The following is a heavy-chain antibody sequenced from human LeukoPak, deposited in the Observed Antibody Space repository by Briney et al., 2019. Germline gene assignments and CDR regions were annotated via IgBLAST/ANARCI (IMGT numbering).Heavy chain of an antibody. D-gene: IGHD3-10*01. Sequence: SARLSVSCTIAGRSTISSSSWWVWSRHPPGKGLEWIGSIFYSGNTYYNPSLKSRVTLSIDTSNNQFSLKLTSVTAADTAVYYCARDILLYWFDPWGQGTLVTVSS. V-gene: IGHV4-39*07. CDR3: ARDILLYWFDP. J-gene: IGHJ5*02. CDR2: IFYSGNT. CDR1: GRSTISSSSW.